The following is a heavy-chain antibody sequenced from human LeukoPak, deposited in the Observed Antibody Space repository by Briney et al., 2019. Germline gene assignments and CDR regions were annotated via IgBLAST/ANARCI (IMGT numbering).Heavy chain of an antibody. D-gene: IGHD3-10*01. CDR1: GGSISSSSYY. J-gene: IGHJ4*02. CDR3: ASQIRGAVRYFDY. CDR2: MYYSGTT. Sequence: PSETLSLTCTVSGGSISSSSYYWGWIRQPPGKGLEWIVSMYYSGTTYFNPPLKSRVTISVDTSKNQFSLKLTSVTAADTAVYYCASQIRGAVRYFDYWGQGTLVTVSS. V-gene: IGHV4-39*07.